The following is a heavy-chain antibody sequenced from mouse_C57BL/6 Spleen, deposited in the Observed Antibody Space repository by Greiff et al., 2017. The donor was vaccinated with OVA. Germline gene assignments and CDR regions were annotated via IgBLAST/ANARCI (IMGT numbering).Heavy chain of an antibody. CDR3: ARASSNYFYAMDY. Sequence: VQLQQPGAELVKPGASVKLSCKASGYTFTSYWMHWVKQRPGRGLEWIGRIEPNSGGTKYNEKFKSKATLTVDKPSSTAYMQLSSLTSEDSAVDYCARASSNYFYAMDYWGQGTSVTVSS. CDR1: GYTFTSYW. J-gene: IGHJ4*01. V-gene: IGHV1-72*01. CDR2: IEPNSGGT. D-gene: IGHD2-5*01.